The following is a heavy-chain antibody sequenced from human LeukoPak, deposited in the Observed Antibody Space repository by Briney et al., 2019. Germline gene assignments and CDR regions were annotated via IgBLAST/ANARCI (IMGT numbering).Heavy chain of an antibody. V-gene: IGHV4-31*03. Sequence: SQTLSLTCTVSGGSISSGGYYWSWIRQHPGKGLEWIGYIYYSGSTNYNPSLKSRVTISVDTSKNQFSLKLSSVTAADTAVYYWARLGRGGRDGYSVDYWGQGTLVTVSS. D-gene: IGHD5-24*01. CDR1: GGSISSGGYY. CDR2: IYYSGST. J-gene: IGHJ4*02. CDR3: ARLGRGGRDGYSVDY.